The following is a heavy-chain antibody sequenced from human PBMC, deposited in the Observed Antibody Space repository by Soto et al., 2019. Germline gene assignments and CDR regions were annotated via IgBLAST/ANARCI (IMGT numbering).Heavy chain of an antibody. J-gene: IGHJ4*02. D-gene: IGHD5-18*01. CDR3: AREPPSMDTSALDY. Sequence: QVHLVESGGGVVQPGRSLRLSCEASGFTFSSYVMHWVRQAPGKGLEWVALISYDGGNKYYAGSVKGRFTISRDNSKNTLFLLMNSRRGEDTAVYYCAREPPSMDTSALDYWGQGTLVTVSS. CDR1: GFTFSSYV. V-gene: IGHV3-30-3*01. CDR2: ISYDGGNK.